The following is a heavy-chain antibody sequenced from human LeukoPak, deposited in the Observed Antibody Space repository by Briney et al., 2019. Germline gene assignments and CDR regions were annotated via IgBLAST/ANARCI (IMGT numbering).Heavy chain of an antibody. CDR3: ATFPGAPGDWSSYWYFAF. CDR1: GDSINSGDYY. J-gene: IGHJ2*01. CDR2: IRYRTDT. Sequence: PSETLSLTCTVSGDSINSGDYYWTWIRQVPGKGLEWIGYIRYRTDTYYAPSLRSRVTMSIDTSENHFSLTLTSVTAADTAIYYCATFPGAPGDWSSYWYFAFWGRGTLVTVSS. V-gene: IGHV4-31*03. D-gene: IGHD2-21*01.